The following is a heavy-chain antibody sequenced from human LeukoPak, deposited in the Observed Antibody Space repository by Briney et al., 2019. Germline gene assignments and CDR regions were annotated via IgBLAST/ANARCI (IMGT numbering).Heavy chain of an antibody. Sequence: SETLSLTCTVSGGSISSGDYYWSWIRQPPGKGLEWIGYIYYSGSTYYNPSLKSRVTISVDTSKNQFSLKLSSVTAADTAVYYCARDRVRGNSNPFFDYWGQGTLVTVSS. CDR1: GGSISSGDYY. CDR2: IYYSGST. D-gene: IGHD4-11*01. V-gene: IGHV4-30-4*01. CDR3: ARDRVRGNSNPFFDY. J-gene: IGHJ4*02.